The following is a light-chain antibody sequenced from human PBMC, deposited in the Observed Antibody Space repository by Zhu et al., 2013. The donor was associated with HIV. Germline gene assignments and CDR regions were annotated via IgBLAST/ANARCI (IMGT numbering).Light chain of an antibody. CDR1: QSVSSF. CDR3: QQSYATPPTWT. J-gene: IGKJ1*01. Sequence: EIVLTQSPATLSLSPGERATLSCRASQSVSSFLAWYQQKPGQAPRLLIYGASTRATGIPARFSGSGSGTEFTLTISSLQPEDFATYYCQQSYATPPTWTSGQGTKVEIK. V-gene: IGKV3-15*01. CDR2: GAS.